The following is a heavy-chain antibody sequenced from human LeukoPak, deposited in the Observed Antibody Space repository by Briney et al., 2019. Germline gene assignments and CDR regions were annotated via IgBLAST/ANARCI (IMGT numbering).Heavy chain of an antibody. CDR1: GFTFSSYS. CDR3: AKRGGLSSSSGWYYFDY. CDR2: ISSGGGST. V-gene: IGHV3-23*01. Sequence: GGSLRLSCAASGFTFSSYSMNWVRQAPGKGLEWVSAISSGGGSTFNADSVKGRFTISRDNSKNTLYLQMNSLRAEDTAVYYCAKRGGLSSSSGWYYFDYWGQGTLVTVSS. D-gene: IGHD6-6*01. J-gene: IGHJ4*02.